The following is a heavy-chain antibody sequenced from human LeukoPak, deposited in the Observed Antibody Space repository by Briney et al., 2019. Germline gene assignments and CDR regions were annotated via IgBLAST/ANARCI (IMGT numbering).Heavy chain of an antibody. Sequence: PGGSLRLSCAASGFTFSSYWMSWVRQAPGKGLEWVANIKQDGSEKYYVDSVKGRFTISRDNAKNSLYLQMNSLRAEDTAVYYCARDRNKGDFWSGYDYYFDYWGQGTLVTVSS. D-gene: IGHD3-3*01. CDR3: ARDRNKGDFWSGYDYYFDY. CDR1: GFTFSSYW. J-gene: IGHJ4*02. CDR2: IKQDGSEK. V-gene: IGHV3-7*01.